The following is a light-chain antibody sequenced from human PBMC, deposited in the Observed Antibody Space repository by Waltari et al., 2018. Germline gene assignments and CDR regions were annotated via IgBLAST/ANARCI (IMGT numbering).Light chain of an antibody. CDR2: EVI. CDR3: CSYVQKDIWL. V-gene: IGLV2-23*02. CDR1: TGISGNSDF. J-gene: IGLJ3*02. Sequence: QSALTQPASVSGAPGPSLPISCSAVTGISGNSDFVSWYQHHPGKVPKLLISEVIKRPPDISDRFTGSKSGNTASLSISGLQADDEADYYCCSYVQKDIWLFGRGTKVTVL.